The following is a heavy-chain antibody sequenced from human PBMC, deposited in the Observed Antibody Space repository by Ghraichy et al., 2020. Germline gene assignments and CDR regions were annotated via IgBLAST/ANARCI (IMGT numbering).Heavy chain of an antibody. Sequence: SETLSLTCAVYGGSFSGYYWSWIRQPPGKGLEWIGEINHSGSTNYNPSLKSRVTISVDTSKNQFSLKLSSVTAADTAVYYCARKSGRGVVIIRGGAFDIWGQGTMVTVSS. CDR1: GGSFSGYY. D-gene: IGHD3-3*01. CDR2: INHSGST. J-gene: IGHJ3*02. V-gene: IGHV4-34*01. CDR3: ARKSGRGVVIIRGGAFDI.